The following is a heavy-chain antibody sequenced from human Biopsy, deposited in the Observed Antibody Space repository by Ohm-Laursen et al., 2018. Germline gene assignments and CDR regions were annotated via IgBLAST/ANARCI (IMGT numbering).Heavy chain of an antibody. D-gene: IGHD6-13*01. Sequence: GASVKVSCKASGYTFTGQYLHWVRQVPGQGLEWMGWINPHSGTTKFAQDFQGRVTMTRDTSITTAYMELRRLRSDDTAVYFCARSLSAIRVYAFDIGGQGTMVTVSS. CDR2: INPHSGTT. V-gene: IGHV1-2*02. CDR3: ARSLSAIRVYAFDI. CDR1: GYTFTGQY. J-gene: IGHJ3*02.